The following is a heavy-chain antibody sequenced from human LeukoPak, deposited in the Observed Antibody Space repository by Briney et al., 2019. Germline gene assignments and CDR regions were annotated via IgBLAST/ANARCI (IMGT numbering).Heavy chain of an antibody. CDR1: GGSFSGYY. Sequence: PSETLSLTCAVYGGSFSGYYWSWIRQPPGKGLEWIGEINHSGSTNYNPSLKSRVTISVDTSKNQFSLKLYSVTAADTAVYYCARSAIDAFDIWGQGTMVTVSS. D-gene: IGHD6-25*01. CDR3: ARSAIDAFDI. J-gene: IGHJ3*02. CDR2: INHSGST. V-gene: IGHV4-34*01.